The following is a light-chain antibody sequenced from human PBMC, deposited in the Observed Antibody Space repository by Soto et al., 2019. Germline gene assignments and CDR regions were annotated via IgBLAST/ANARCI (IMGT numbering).Light chain of an antibody. CDR3: QQYNVYWT. CDR1: QRITSY. V-gene: IGKV1-5*01. J-gene: IGKJ1*01. Sequence: DIQMTQSPSSLSASVGDRVTISCRASQRITSYLNWYQQKPGKAPTLLIFGASSLESGVPSRFSGSGSGTEFTLTISSLQPDDFATYYCQQYNVYWTFGQGTKVDIK. CDR2: GAS.